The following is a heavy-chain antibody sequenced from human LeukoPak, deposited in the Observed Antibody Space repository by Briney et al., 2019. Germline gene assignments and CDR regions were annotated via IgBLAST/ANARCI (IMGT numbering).Heavy chain of an antibody. D-gene: IGHD5-24*01. CDR1: GFGFSTYG. CDR2: ISTTGGYT. J-gene: IGHJ4*02. V-gene: IGHV3-23*01. CDR3: AKKPATIKFPFDI. Sequence: GGSLRLSCVGSGFGFSTYGMGWVRQTPGKGLEWVSAISTTGGYTEDADSVKGRFTISRDNSQNTLFLQMHSLRAEDTAVYYCAKKPATIKFPFDIWGQGTLVTVSP.